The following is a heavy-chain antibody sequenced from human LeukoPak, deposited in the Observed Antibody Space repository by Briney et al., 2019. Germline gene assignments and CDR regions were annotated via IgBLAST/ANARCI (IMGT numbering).Heavy chain of an antibody. J-gene: IGHJ6*02. D-gene: IGHD3-22*01. CDR3: AKEPYDSSGYYYEYYYGMDV. CDR1: GFTFSSYA. V-gene: IGHV3-23*01. CDR2: ISGSGGST. Sequence: GGSLRLSCAASGFTFSSYAMSWVRQAPGKGLEWVSAISGSGGSTYYADSVKGRFTISRDNPKNTLYLQMNSLRAEDTAGYYCAKEPYDSSGYYYEYYYGMDVWGQGTTVTVSS.